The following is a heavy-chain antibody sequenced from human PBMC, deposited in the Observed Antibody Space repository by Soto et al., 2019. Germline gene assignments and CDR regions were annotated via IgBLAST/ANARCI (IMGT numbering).Heavy chain of an antibody. Sequence: LRLSCAASGFTFSTYAMNWVRQAPGNGLEWVSAISGSGGSIHYADSVKGRFTISRDNSKNTLYPQMNSLRDEDMAVYHCVKGYWKGDVWGQGTTVTVSS. CDR3: VKGYWKGDV. J-gene: IGHJ6*02. CDR1: GFTFSTYA. CDR2: ISGSGGSI. D-gene: IGHD1-1*01. V-gene: IGHV3-23*01.